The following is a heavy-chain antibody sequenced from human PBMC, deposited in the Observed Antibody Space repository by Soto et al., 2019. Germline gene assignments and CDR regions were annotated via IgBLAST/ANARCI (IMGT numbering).Heavy chain of an antibody. Sequence: QVHLVESGGGVVQPGRSLRLSCEVSGITFSRYGMNWVRQAAGKGLEWVAAISFDGSTKYYADSVKGRFTISRDNSRDTLFLEVKSLRAEDTAVYYCAKDAVTSGGDCPFDHWGQGTLVTVSS. J-gene: IGHJ4*02. V-gene: IGHV3-30*18. CDR1: GITFSRYG. CDR2: ISFDGSTK. D-gene: IGHD2-21*02. CDR3: AKDAVTSGGDCPFDH.